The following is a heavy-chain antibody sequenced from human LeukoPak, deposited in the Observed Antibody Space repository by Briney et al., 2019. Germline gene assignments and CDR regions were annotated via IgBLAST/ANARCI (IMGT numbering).Heavy chain of an antibody. CDR1: GYTFTSYG. J-gene: IGHJ5*02. Sequence: GASVKVSCKASGYTFTSYGISWVRQAPGQGLEWMGWISAYNGNTNYAQKLQGRVTMTTDTSTSTAYMELRSLRSDDTAVCYCVRDPIFGVAFPSWFDPWGQGTLVTVSS. D-gene: IGHD3-3*01. CDR3: VRDPIFGVAFPSWFDP. V-gene: IGHV1-18*01. CDR2: ISAYNGNT.